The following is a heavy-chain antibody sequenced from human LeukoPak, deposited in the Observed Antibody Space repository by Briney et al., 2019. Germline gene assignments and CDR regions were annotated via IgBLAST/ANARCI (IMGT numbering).Heavy chain of an antibody. Sequence: GASVKVSCKASGYTFSTYSVHWVRQAPGQGLEWMGLFNPRGGDTNYAQKFQGRVTMTRDTSTSTVYMELSSLRSEDTAVYYCARVRSGDYFGSGSYFGYWGQGTLVTVSS. CDR1: GYTFSTYS. CDR2: FNPRGGDT. D-gene: IGHD3-10*01. V-gene: IGHV1-46*01. CDR3: ARVRSGDYFGSGSYFGY. J-gene: IGHJ4*02.